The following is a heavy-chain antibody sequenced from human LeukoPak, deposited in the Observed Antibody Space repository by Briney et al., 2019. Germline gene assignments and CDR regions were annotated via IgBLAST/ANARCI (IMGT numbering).Heavy chain of an antibody. CDR2: ISAYNGNT. Sequence: GASVKVPCKASGYTFTSYGISWVRQAPGQGLEWMGWISAYNGNTNYAQKLQGRVTMTTDTSTSTAYMELRSLRSDDTAVYYCARDRARNYGDPSGRFDPWGQGTLVTVSS. CDR1: GYTFTSYG. J-gene: IGHJ5*02. CDR3: ARDRARNYGDPSGRFDP. D-gene: IGHD4-17*01. V-gene: IGHV1-18*01.